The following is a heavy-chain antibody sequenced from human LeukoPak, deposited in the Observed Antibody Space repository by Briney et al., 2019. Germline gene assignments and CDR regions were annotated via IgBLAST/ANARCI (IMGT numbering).Heavy chain of an antibody. J-gene: IGHJ5*02. CDR3: ARARDYGDLNFDP. Sequence: PSETLSLTCTVSGGSISSYYWSWIRQPPGKGLEWIGYIYYSGSTNYNPSLKSRVTISVDTSKNQFSLKLSSVTAADTAVYYCARARDYGDLNFDPWGQGTLVTVS. CDR2: IYYSGST. V-gene: IGHV4-59*01. CDR1: GGSISSYY. D-gene: IGHD4-17*01.